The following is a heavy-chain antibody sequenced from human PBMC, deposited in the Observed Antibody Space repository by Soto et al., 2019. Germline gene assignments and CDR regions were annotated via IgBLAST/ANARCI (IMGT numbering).Heavy chain of an antibody. V-gene: IGHV4-4*02. CDR3: ARDDHIVVVPTSLGAMDV. D-gene: IGHD2-2*01. J-gene: IGHJ6*02. CDR1: GGSISSNKW. CDR2: IYHSGST. Sequence: PSETLSLTCAVYGGSISSNKWWSGFRQPPGKGLEWIGEIYHSGSTNYNPSLKSRVTISLDKSKNQFSLKLTSVTAADSAVYYCARDDHIVVVPTSLGAMDVWGQGTTVTVSS.